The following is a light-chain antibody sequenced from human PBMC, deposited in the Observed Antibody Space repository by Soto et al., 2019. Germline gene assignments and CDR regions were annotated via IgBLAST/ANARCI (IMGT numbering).Light chain of an antibody. CDR3: HQRYDWPIT. CDR1: HSISNY. V-gene: IGKV3-11*01. Sequence: EIVLTQSPATLSLSPGERATLSCRANHSISNYLAWYQQRPGQAPRLLIYDASRRATGIPARFSGSGSGTDFTLTISSLEPEDFAVYYCHQRYDWPITFGQGTRLEI. CDR2: DAS. J-gene: IGKJ5*01.